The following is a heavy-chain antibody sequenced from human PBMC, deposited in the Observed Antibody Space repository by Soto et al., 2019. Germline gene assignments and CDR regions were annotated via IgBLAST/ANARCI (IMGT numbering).Heavy chain of an antibody. D-gene: IGHD5-18*01. CDR1: GYTFTNYG. J-gene: IGHJ4*02. CDR2: ISADNGNT. V-gene: IGHV1-18*01. Sequence: QVQLVQSGAEVKKPGASVKVSCKASGYTFTNYGITWVRQAPGQGLEWMGWISADNGNTNHAQKLQGRVTMTTDTSPSTAYMELRSLRSGDTAVYYCARAALGYSYDELDSWGKGTLVTVSS. CDR3: ARAALGYSYDELDS.